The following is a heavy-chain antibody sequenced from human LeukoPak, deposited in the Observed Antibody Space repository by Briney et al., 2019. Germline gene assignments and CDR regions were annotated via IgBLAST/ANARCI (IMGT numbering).Heavy chain of an antibody. CDR1: GYDFTNHH. CDR3: ATEPPGAYYSDY. J-gene: IGHJ4*02. CDR2: SYASAGDT. Sequence: ASVKVSCKASGYDFTNHHVHWMRQAPGQGLEWMGISYASAGDTRFARKFQGRVTMTRDTSTTTVYMDLTTLRSEDTAVYFCATEPPGAYYSDYWGQGTLVTVSS. D-gene: IGHD4-17*01. V-gene: IGHV1-46*01.